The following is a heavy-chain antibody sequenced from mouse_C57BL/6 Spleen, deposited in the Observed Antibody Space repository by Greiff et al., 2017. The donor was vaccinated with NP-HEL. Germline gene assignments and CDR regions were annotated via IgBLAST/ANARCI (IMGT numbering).Heavy chain of an antibody. Sequence: QVQLKQPGAELVKPGASVKLSCKASGYTFTSYWMHWVKQRPGQGLEWIGMIHPNSGSTNYNEKFKSKATLTVDKSSSTAYMQLSSLTSEDSAVYYCARSWTGDYFDYWGQGTTLTVSS. J-gene: IGHJ2*01. V-gene: IGHV1-64*01. CDR2: IHPNSGST. CDR1: GYTFTSYW. D-gene: IGHD1-1*02. CDR3: ARSWTGDYFDY.